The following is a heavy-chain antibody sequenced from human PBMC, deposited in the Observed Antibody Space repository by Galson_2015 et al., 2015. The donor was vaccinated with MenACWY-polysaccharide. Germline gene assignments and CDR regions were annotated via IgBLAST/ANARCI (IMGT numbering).Heavy chain of an antibody. Sequence: SVKVSCKASGGTFSSYAISWVRQAPGQGLEWMGGIIPIFGTANYAQKFQGRVTITADESTSTAYMELSSLRSEDTAVYYCARDRVGATPYYYYGMDVWGQGTTVPVSS. D-gene: IGHD1-26*01. J-gene: IGHJ6*02. CDR3: ARDRVGATPYYYYGMDV. CDR2: IIPIFGTA. V-gene: IGHV1-69*13. CDR1: GGTFSSYA.